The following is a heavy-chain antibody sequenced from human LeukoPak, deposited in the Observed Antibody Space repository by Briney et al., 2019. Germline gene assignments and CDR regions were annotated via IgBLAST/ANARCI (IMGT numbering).Heavy chain of an antibody. J-gene: IGHJ4*02. Sequence: GASVKVSCKASGYTFTSYYMHWVRQAPGQGLEWMGIINPSGGSTSYAQKFQGRVTMTRDTSISTAYMELSRLRSDDTAVYYCARVAMIVAPDYWGQGTLVTVSS. CDR2: INPSGGST. CDR1: GYTFTSYY. D-gene: IGHD3-22*01. CDR3: ARVAMIVAPDY. V-gene: IGHV1-46*01.